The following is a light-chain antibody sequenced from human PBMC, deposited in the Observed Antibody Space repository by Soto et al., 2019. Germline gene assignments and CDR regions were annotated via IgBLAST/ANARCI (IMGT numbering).Light chain of an antibody. CDR2: GAS. Sequence: EFVMTQSPATLSVSPGEGVTLSCRANQGIGDTLAWYQHKPGQAPRLLIYGASTRATGIPARFSGSGSGTDFTLTISRLEPEDFAVYYCQQSGNSPPTFGQGTKVDIK. V-gene: IGKV3-15*01. CDR1: QGIGDT. J-gene: IGKJ1*01. CDR3: QQSGNSPPT.